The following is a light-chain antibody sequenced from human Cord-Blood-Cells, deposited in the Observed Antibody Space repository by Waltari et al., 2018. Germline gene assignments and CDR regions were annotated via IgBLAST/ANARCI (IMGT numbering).Light chain of an antibody. CDR3: QQYDNLIT. J-gene: IGKJ5*01. CDR1: QDISNY. V-gene: IGKV1-33*01. Sequence: DIQMTQSPSSLSASVGDRATITCQASQDISNYLNWYQQKQGKAPKLLIYDASNLETGVPSRFSGSGSGTDFTFTISSLQPEDIATYYCQQYDNLITFGQGTRLEIK. CDR2: DAS.